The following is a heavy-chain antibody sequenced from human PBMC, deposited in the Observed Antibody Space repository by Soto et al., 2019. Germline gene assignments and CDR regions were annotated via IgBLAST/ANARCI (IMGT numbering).Heavy chain of an antibody. CDR1: GFIFSTYT. CDR3: AREDGPGRDD. V-gene: IGHV3-30*14. CDR2: ISYDGSNK. Sequence: GGSLRLSCSASGFIFSTYTMHWVRQAPGKGLEWVAVISYDGSNKYYADSVKGRFTISRDNSTNTLYLQMNSLRAEDTYVYYCAREDGPGRDDGGQGTLVTVSS. J-gene: IGHJ4*02.